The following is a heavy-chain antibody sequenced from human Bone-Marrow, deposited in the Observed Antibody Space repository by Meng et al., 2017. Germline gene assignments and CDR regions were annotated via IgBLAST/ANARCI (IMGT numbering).Heavy chain of an antibody. J-gene: IGHJ4*02. D-gene: IGHD3-22*01. CDR3: AKQGRRGYYESSGYWYYFDY. CDR2: IGTAGDT. V-gene: IGHV3-13*01. Sequence: GESLKISCAASGFTFSSYDMHLVRPATGKGLEWVSAIGTAGDTYYPGSMKGRFTISRENAKNSLYLQMNSLRAGDTAVYYCAKQGRRGYYESSGYWYYFDYWGQGTLVTVSS. CDR1: GFTFSSYD.